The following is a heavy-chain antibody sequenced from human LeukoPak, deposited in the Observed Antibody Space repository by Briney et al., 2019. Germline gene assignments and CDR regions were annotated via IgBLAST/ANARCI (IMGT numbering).Heavy chain of an antibody. CDR3: ARLNWRRKAFDV. CDR2: TYYNSKWYT. J-gene: IGHJ3*01. V-gene: IGHV6-1*01. Sequence: SQTLSLTCAISGDSVSTASNAWYWIRQSPSRGLEWLGRTYYNSKWYTDYAVSVSGRTTINPDTSRSQLSLQLSFVTPEDTAVYYCARLNWRRKAFDVWGQGTMVTVSS. CDR1: GDSVSTASNA. D-gene: IGHD1-20*01.